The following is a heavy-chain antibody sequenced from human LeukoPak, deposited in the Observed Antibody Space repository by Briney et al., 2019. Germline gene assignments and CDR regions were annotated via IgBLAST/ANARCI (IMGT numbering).Heavy chain of an antibody. CDR3: ARISRYGLDY. J-gene: IGHJ4*02. CDR2: IRSDGGSS. CDR1: GFTFSTYFW. D-gene: IGHD3-16*01. Sequence: GGSLRLSCAVSGFTFSTYFWMHWVRQAPGKGLVWVSRIRSDGGSSTYADSVKGRFTISRDNAKNSLYLQMNSLRPEDTAVYYCARISRYGLDYWGQGTLVTVSS. V-gene: IGHV3-74*01.